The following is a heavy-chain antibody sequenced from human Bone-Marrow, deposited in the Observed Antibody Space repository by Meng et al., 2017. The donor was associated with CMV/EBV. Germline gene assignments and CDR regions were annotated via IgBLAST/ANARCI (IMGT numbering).Heavy chain of an antibody. CDR2: IIPILGIA. Sequence: SVKVSCKASGGTFSSYTISWVRQAPGQGLEWMGRIIPILGIANYAQKFQGRVTITADKSTSTAYMELSSLRSEDTAVYYCVRDCSGGSCNSPHWGQGTLVTVSS. CDR3: VRDCSGGSCNSPH. CDR1: GGTFSSYT. V-gene: IGHV1-69*04. D-gene: IGHD2-15*01. J-gene: IGHJ4*02.